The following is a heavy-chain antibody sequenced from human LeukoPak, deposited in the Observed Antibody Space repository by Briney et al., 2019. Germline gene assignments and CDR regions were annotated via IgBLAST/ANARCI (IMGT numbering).Heavy chain of an antibody. J-gene: IGHJ4*02. CDR1: GESMIGHY. D-gene: IGHD3-10*01. CDR2: IHHSGGT. V-gene: IGHV4-34*01. Sequence: SETLSLTCAVYGESMIGHYWTWIRQPPGKRLEWIGEIHHSGGTNSNPSLKNRLTMSIDMSKNQFSLKLKSVTAADTAVYYCARATASGSGRAYDHWAQGDLVPVSS. CDR3: ARATASGSGRAYDH.